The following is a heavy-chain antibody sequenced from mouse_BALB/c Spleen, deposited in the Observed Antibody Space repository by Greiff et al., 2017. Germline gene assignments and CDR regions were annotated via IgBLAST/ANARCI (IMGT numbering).Heavy chain of an antibody. J-gene: IGHJ1*01. CDR3: ARGGNYVWYFDV. Sequence: EVHLVESGGGLVKPGGSLKLSCAASGFTFSDYYMYWVRQTPEKRLEWVATISDGGSYTYYPDSVKGRFTISRDNAKNNLYLQMSSLKSEDTAMYYCARGGNYVWYFDVWGAGTTVTVSS. V-gene: IGHV5-4*02. D-gene: IGHD2-1*01. CDR1: GFTFSDYY. CDR2: ISDGGSYT.